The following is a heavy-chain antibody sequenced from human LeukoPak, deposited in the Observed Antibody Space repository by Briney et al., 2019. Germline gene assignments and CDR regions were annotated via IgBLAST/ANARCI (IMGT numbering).Heavy chain of an antibody. CDR3: ARDRSIAASTALDY. J-gene: IGHJ4*02. V-gene: IGHV1-2*02. Sequence: ASVKVSCKASGYTFTGYYMHWVRQAPGQGLEWMGWINPNSGGTNYAQKFQGRVTMTRDTSISTAYMGLSWLRSDDTAVYYCARDRSIAASTALDYWGQGTLVTVSS. CDR2: INPNSGGT. CDR1: GYTFTGYY. D-gene: IGHD6-6*01.